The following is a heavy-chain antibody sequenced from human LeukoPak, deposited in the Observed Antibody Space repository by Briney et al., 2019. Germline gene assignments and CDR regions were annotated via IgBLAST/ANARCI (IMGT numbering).Heavy chain of an antibody. J-gene: IGHJ4*02. CDR2: IRNKANSYTT. CDR1: GFTFSDRA. D-gene: IGHD1-26*01. CDR3: TRLVGAND. Sequence: GGSLRLSCAASGFTFSDRAMDWVRQAPGKGLEWVGRIRNKANSYTTEYAASVQGRFTVSRDDSMNSLYLQMNSMKTEDTAVYYCTRLVGANDWGQGTLATVSS. V-gene: IGHV3-72*01.